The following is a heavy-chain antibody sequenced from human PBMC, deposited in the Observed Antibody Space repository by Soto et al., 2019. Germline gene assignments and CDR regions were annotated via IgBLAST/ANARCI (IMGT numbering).Heavy chain of an antibody. Sequence: PSETLSLTCTVSGGSISSGDYYWSWIRQPPGKGLEWIGYIYYSGSTYYNPSLKSRVTISVDTSKNQFSLKLSSVTAADTAVYFCATISWNGWARYFDYWGQGTLVTVSS. CDR3: ATISWNGWARYFDY. CDR2: IYYSGST. J-gene: IGHJ4*02. CDR1: GGSISSGDYY. D-gene: IGHD6-19*01. V-gene: IGHV4-30-4*02.